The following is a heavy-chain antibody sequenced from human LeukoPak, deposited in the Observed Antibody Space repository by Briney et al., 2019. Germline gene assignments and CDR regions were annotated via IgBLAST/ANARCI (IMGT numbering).Heavy chain of an antibody. V-gene: IGHV1-18*01. Sequence: ASVKVSCKASGYTFTSYGISWVRQAPGQGLEWMGWISAYNGNTNYAQKLQGRVTMTTDTSTSTAYMELRSLRSDDTAVYYCARDYYDSSGYYFFGAFDIWGQGTMVTVSS. CDR1: GYTFTSYG. CDR3: ARDYYDSSGYYFFGAFDI. D-gene: IGHD3-22*01. CDR2: ISAYNGNT. J-gene: IGHJ3*02.